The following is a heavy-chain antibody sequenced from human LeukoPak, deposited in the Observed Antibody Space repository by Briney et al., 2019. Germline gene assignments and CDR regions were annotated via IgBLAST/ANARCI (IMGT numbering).Heavy chain of an antibody. CDR2: ISWNSGSI. J-gene: IGHJ3*02. CDR1: GFTFDDYA. D-gene: IGHD1-26*01. V-gene: IGHV3-9*03. Sequence: GRSLRLSCAASGFTFDDYAMHWVRQAPGKGLEWVSGISWNSGSIGYADSVKGRFTISRDNAKNSLYLQMNSLRAEDMALYYCAKGDPEYSGIEDAFDIWGQGTMVTVSS. CDR3: AKGDPEYSGIEDAFDI.